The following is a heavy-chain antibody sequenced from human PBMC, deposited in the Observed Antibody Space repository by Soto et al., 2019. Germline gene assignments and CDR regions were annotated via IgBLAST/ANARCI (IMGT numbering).Heavy chain of an antibody. J-gene: IGHJ6*02. CDR1: GFTFSDYG. D-gene: IGHD6-13*01. Sequence: QVQLVESGGGVVQPGRSLRLSCAASGFTFSDYGMHWVRQAPGKGLEWVALISYHGSNEHYADSVKGRFTISRDNSKNTLYLQMNSRRAEDTAVYYCAKDAGYSSTSTAGRLGRDVWGQGTTVTVSS. CDR2: ISYHGSNE. V-gene: IGHV3-30*18. CDR3: AKDAGYSSTSTAGRLGRDV.